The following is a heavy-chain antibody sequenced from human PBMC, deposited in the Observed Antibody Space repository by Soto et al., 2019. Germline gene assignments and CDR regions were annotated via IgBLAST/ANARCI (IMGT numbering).Heavy chain of an antibody. CDR3: AKNLYDFWSGYPPGYYYYGMDV. CDR2: ISYDGSNK. J-gene: IGHJ6*02. D-gene: IGHD3-3*01. Sequence: PGGSLRLSCAASGFTFSNYAMHWVRQAPGKGLEWVAVISYDGSNKYYADSVKGRSTISRDNSKNTLYLQMNSLRAEDTAVYYCAKNLYDFWSGYPPGYYYYGMDVWGQGTTVTVSS. V-gene: IGHV3-30*18. CDR1: GFTFSNYA.